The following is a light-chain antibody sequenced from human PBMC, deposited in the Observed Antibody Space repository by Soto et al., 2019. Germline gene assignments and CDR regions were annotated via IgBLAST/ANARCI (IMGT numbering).Light chain of an antibody. J-gene: IGKJ4*01. Sequence: EIVLTQSPDTLSFSPVQRANLSCSSSQSVRSDYFAWYQQKPGQAPRVIIFGVSTRATGVPDRFSGSGSGTIFTLTISRLEPEDFALYYCQKYGNSPLNFGGGTKVDIK. CDR2: GVS. V-gene: IGKV3-20*01. CDR1: QSVRSDY. CDR3: QKYGNSPLN.